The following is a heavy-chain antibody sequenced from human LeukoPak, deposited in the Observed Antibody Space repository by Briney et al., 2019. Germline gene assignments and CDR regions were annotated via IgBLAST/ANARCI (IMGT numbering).Heavy chain of an antibody. D-gene: IGHD5-18*01. CDR3: AKDRTGHSYGYFLSP. V-gene: IGHV3-23*01. Sequence: TGGSLRLSCAASGFTFSSYAMTWVRQAPGKGLEWVSTITDSVSGGSTYYADSVKGRFTISRDNSKNTLYLQMSSLRAEDTAVYFCAKDRTGHSYGYFLSPWGQGTLVTVSS. CDR2: ITDSVSGGST. J-gene: IGHJ5*02. CDR1: GFTFSSYA.